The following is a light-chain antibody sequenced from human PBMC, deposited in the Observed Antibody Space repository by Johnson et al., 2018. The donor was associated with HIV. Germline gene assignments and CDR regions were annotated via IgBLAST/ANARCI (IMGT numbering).Light chain of an antibody. J-gene: IGLJ1*01. CDR1: SSNIGNKY. CDR2: ENT. Sequence: QSVLTQPPSVSAAPGQKVTISCSGSSSNIGNKYVSWYQQLPGTAPKLLIYENTKRPSGIPDRFSGSKSGTSATLAITGLQTGHDGDYYCGTWDSSLCAGGNVFGTGTKVTVL. V-gene: IGLV1-51*02. CDR3: GTWDSSLCAGGNV.